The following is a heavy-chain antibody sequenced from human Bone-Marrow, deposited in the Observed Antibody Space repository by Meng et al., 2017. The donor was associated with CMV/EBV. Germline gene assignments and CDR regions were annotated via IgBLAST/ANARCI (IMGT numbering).Heavy chain of an antibody. D-gene: IGHD1-1*01. Sequence: GGSLRLSCAASRFTFSTYWMSWVRQAPGKGLEWVANIKQDGSEKYYVDSVKGRFTISRDNAKNSLYLQMNSLRAEDTAVYYCAKEDWNEDAFDIWGQGTMVTVSS. CDR2: IKQDGSEK. V-gene: IGHV3-7*01. CDR3: AKEDWNEDAFDI. J-gene: IGHJ3*02. CDR1: RFTFSTYW.